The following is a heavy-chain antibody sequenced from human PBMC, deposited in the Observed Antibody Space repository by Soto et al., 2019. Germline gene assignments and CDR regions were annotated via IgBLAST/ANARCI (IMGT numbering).Heavy chain of an antibody. CDR1: GYTFTSYY. V-gene: IGHV1-46*01. CDR2: INPSGGST. D-gene: IGHD3-10*01. Sequence: ASVKVSCKASGYTFTSYYMHWVRQAPGQGLEWMGIINPSGGSTSYAQKFQGRVTMTRDTSTSTVYMELSSLRSEDTAVYYCASGITMVRGVTDPNYYYYGMDVWGQGTTVTVSS. J-gene: IGHJ6*02. CDR3: ASGITMVRGVTDPNYYYYGMDV.